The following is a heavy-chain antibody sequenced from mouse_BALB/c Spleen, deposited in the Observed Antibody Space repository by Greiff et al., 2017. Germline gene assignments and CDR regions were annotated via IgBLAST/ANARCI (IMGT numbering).Heavy chain of an antibody. CDR2: ISYSGST. Sequence: EVQLQQSGPGLVKPSQSLSLTCTVTGYSITSYYAWNWIRQFPGNKLEWMGYISYSGSTSYNPSLKSRISITRDTSKNQFFLQLNSVTTEDTATYYCARSEDYDVYYYAMDYWGQGTSVTVSS. D-gene: IGHD2-4*01. V-gene: IGHV3-2*02. CDR3: ARSEDYDVYYYAMDY. CDR1: GYSITSYYA. J-gene: IGHJ4*01.